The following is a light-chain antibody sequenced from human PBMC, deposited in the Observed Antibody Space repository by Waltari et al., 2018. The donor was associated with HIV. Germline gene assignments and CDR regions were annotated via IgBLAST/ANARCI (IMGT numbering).Light chain of an antibody. J-gene: IGKJ1*01. Sequence: DTQMTQSPSSLSASVGDRVTVTCRASQSITFYLNWYQQKPGKAPELLIFAAAKLQDGVPSRFIGSGSGTDFTLTIGSLQPEDAATYYCQQSFTAPWTFGQGTKVEIK. CDR3: QQSFTAPWT. V-gene: IGKV1-39*01. CDR1: QSITFY. CDR2: AAA.